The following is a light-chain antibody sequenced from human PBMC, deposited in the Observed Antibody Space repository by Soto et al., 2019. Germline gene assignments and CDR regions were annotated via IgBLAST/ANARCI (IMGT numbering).Light chain of an antibody. V-gene: IGLV2-23*01. CDR1: NSDVGSYDL. CDR3: CSYAGSFYV. J-gene: IGLJ1*01. CDR2: EGS. Sequence: QSALTQPASVSGSPGQSITISCTGTNSDVGSYDLVSWYQQHPGEAPKLMIYEGSKRPSGVSNRFSGSKSGNTASLTISGLQAEDEADYYCCSYAGSFYVFGTGTKVTVL.